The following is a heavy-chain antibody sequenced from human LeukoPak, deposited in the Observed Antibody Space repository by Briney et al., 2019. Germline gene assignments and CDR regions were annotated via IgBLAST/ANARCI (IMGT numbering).Heavy chain of an antibody. Sequence: GWSLRLSCAASGFTFDDYAMHWVRQAPGKGLEWVSGISWNSGRTDYADSVKGRFTISRDNAKNSLCLQMNSLRDEDTAMYYCAKGLYYGSGLFDYWGQGTLVTVSS. CDR2: ISWNSGRT. J-gene: IGHJ4*02. CDR3: AKGLYYGSGLFDY. V-gene: IGHV3-9*01. D-gene: IGHD3-10*01. CDR1: GFTFDDYA.